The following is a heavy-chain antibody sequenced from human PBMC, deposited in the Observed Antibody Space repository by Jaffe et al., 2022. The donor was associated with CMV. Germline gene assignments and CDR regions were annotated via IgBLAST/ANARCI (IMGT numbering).Heavy chain of an antibody. Sequence: EVQLVESGGGLVQPGGSLKLSCAASGFTFSGSAMHWVRQASGKGLEWVGRIRSKANSYATAYAASVKGRFTISRDDSKNTAYLQMNSLKTEDTAVYYCTRHGPDYGDYYYYYMDVWGKGTTVTVSS. J-gene: IGHJ6*03. CDR3: TRHGPDYGDYYYYYMDV. V-gene: IGHV3-73*01. CDR2: IRSKANSYAT. D-gene: IGHD4-17*01. CDR1: GFTFSGSA.